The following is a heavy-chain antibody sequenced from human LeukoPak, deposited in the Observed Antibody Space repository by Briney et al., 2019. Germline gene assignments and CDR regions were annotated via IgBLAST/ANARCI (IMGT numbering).Heavy chain of an antibody. D-gene: IGHD2-15*01. CDR1: VYTFAVYY. Sequence: ASVKVSCKSSVYTFAVYYMHWVRQAPGQGLEWMGWISPNSGGTNYAQKFQGRVTMTRDTSISTAYMELSKLRSDDTAVYYCARDLMVGAADGDFWGQGTLVTVSS. V-gene: IGHV1-2*02. CDR2: ISPNSGGT. CDR3: ARDLMVGAADGDF. J-gene: IGHJ4*02.